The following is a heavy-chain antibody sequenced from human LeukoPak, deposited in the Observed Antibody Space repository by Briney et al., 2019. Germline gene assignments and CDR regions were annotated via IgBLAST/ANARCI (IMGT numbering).Heavy chain of an antibody. CDR2: IKQDGSEK. CDR1: GFTFSSYW. D-gene: IGHD6-13*01. CDR3: AKDSSFGVHSSSWWAFDI. J-gene: IGHJ3*02. Sequence: SGGSLRLSCAASGFTFSSYWMSWVRQAPGKGLEWVANIKQDGSEKYYVDSVKGRFTISRDNSKNTLYLQMNSLRAEDTAVYYCAKDSSFGVHSSSWWAFDIWGQGTMVTVSS. V-gene: IGHV3-7*03.